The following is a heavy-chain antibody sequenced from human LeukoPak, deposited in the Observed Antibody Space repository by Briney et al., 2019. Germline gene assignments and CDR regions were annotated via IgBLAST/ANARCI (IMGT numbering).Heavy chain of an antibody. Sequence: PGGSLRLSCAAAGFNFSSYWMHWVRQAPGKGLVWVSRINSDGTTTSYADSVKGRFTISRDNAKNTLYLQMNSLRAEDTAVYYCAGGITATTDYWGQGTLVTVSS. J-gene: IGHJ4*02. V-gene: IGHV3-74*01. D-gene: IGHD1-7*01. CDR3: AGGITATTDY. CDR1: GFNFSSYW. CDR2: INSDGTTT.